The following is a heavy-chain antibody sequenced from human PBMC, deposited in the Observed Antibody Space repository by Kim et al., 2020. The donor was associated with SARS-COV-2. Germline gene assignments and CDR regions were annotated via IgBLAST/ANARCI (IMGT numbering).Heavy chain of an antibody. J-gene: IGHJ4*02. CDR3: ARDSYCGGDCYSVLDY. Sequence: SVKGRFTISKYNSKNTLYLQMNSLRAEDTAVYYCARDSYCGGDCYSVLDYWGQGTLVTVSS. V-gene: IGHV3-30*07. D-gene: IGHD2-21*02.